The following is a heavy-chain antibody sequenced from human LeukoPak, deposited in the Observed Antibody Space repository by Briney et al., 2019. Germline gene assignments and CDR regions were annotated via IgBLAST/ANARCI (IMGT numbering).Heavy chain of an antibody. J-gene: IGHJ6*03. CDR1: GGSISSSSYY. CDR3: ARHGGTTHYYYYYMDV. Sequence: SETLSLTCSVSGGSISSSSYYWGWIRQPPGKGLEWIGTIYYSGSTYYSPSLKSRVTISVDTSKNQFSLKLSSVTAADTAVYYCARHGGTTHYYYYYMDVWGKGTTVTISS. CDR2: IYYSGST. D-gene: IGHD1-1*01. V-gene: IGHV4-39*01.